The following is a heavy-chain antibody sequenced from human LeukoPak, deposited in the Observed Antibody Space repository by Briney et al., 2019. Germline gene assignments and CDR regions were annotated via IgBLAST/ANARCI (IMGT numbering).Heavy chain of an antibody. J-gene: IGHJ4*02. Sequence: ASVKVSCKASGYTFTSYAMHWVRQAPGQRLEWMGWINAGNGNTKYSQKFQGRVTITRDTSASTAYMELSSLRSEDTDVYYCARDYVWGSYFGYWGQGTLVTVSS. D-gene: IGHD3-16*01. CDR2: INAGNGNT. CDR1: GYTFTSYA. V-gene: IGHV1-3*01. CDR3: ARDYVWGSYFGY.